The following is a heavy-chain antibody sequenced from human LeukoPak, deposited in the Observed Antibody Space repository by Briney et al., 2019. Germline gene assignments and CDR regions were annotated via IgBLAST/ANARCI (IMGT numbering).Heavy chain of an antibody. CDR2: IYYTGST. Sequence: SETLSLTCTVSGASISDFYWSWLRQPPGKGPEWIGYIYYTGSTNYNPSLRSRVTMSLDTSKRQFSLNLNSVTAADTAVYYCARGRVNWNDAMVTWGQGTLVTVSS. CDR3: ARGRVNWNDAMVT. V-gene: IGHV4-59*08. CDR1: GASISDFY. J-gene: IGHJ5*02. D-gene: IGHD1-1*01.